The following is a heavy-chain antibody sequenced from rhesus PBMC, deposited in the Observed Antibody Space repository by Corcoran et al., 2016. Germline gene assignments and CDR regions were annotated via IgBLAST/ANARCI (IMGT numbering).Heavy chain of an antibody. Sequence: QLQLQESDPGLVKPSETLSVTCAVSGGSISSSYWSWIRQAPGKGREWIGYIYGSGNSHNDHPYLKSRVTRSGDTSKNQLSLKLSSVTAADTAVYYCARDTGSPGYYFDYWGQGVLVIVSS. CDR1: GGSISSSY. D-gene: IGHD3-3*01. CDR3: ARDTGSPGYYFDY. V-gene: IGHV4-169*02. J-gene: IGHJ4*01. CDR2: IYGSGNSH.